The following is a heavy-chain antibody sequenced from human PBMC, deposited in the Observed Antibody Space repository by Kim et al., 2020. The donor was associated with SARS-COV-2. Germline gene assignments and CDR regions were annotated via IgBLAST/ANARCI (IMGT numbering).Heavy chain of an antibody. Sequence: SETLSLTCAVYGGSFSGYYWSWIRQPPGKGLEWIGEINHSGSTNYNPSLKSRVTISVDTSKNQFSLKLSSVTAADTAVYYCASPYYGSGSPDYYYYGMDVWGQGTTVTVSS. CDR3: ASPYYGSGSPDYYYYGMDV. D-gene: IGHD3-10*01. CDR2: INHSGST. CDR1: GGSFSGYY. V-gene: IGHV4-34*01. J-gene: IGHJ6*02.